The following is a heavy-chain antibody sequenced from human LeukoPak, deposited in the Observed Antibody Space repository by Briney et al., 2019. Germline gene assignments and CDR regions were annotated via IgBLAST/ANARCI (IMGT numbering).Heavy chain of an antibody. CDR1: SGSISSYY. Sequence: PSETLSLTCTVSSGSISSYYWSWIRQPPGKGLEWIGYIYYSGSTNYNPSLKSRVTISVDTSKNQFSLKLSSVTAADTAVYYCARDSTMVSIVPDDAFDIWGQGTMVTVSS. J-gene: IGHJ3*02. CDR2: IYYSGST. CDR3: ARDSTMVSIVPDDAFDI. V-gene: IGHV4-59*01. D-gene: IGHD3-3*01.